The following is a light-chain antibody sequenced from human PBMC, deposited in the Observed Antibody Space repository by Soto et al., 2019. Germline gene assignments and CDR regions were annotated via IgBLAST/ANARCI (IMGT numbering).Light chain of an antibody. CDR2: AAS. CDR1: QGISNY. Sequence: DIKINKSPSALSASVGDGGTNTCRGSQGISNYSAWYQQKPGKVPKGMIYAASTLQSGVPSRFSGSGSGTDFTLTISSLQHEDVATYYCQKYTSAPSWTFGQGTKVDIK. V-gene: IGKV1-27*01. CDR3: QKYTSAPSWT. J-gene: IGKJ1*01.